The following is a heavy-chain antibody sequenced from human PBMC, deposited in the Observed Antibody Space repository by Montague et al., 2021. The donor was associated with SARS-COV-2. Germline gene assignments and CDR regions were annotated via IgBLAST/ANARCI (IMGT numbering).Heavy chain of an antibody. J-gene: IGHJ4*02. CDR1: GVSITSASYY. CDR3: VRTPTSGWTEGFDY. V-gene: IGHV4-39*07. D-gene: IGHD6-19*01. CDR2: VYFSGST. Sequence: SETLSLTCLVSGVSITSASYYWSWVRQAPGKELEWMGAVYFSGSTRDNPSLKVRVTMSLDSSKNQFSLILKWVTAADTAVYYSVRTPTSGWTEGFDYWGQGMRVVVSS.